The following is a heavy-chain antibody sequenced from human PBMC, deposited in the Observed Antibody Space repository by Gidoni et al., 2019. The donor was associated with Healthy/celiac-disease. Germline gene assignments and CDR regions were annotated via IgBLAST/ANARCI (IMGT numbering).Heavy chain of an antibody. D-gene: IGHD2-2*01. V-gene: IGHV1-69*01. CDR2: IIPIFGTA. J-gene: IGHJ6*02. Sequence: QVQLVQSGAEVKKPGSSVKVYCKASGGTFSSYAISWVRQATGQGLEWMGGIIPIFGTANYAQKFQGRVTITADESTSTAYMELSSLRSEDTAVYYCARGEGCSSTSCYTIRKYYYYYGMDVWGQGTTVTVSS. CDR3: ARGEGCSSTSCYTIRKYYYYYGMDV. CDR1: GGTFSSYA.